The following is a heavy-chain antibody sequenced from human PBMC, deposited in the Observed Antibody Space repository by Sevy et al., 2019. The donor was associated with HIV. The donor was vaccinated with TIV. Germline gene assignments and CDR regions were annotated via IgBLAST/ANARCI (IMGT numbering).Heavy chain of an antibody. CDR2: ISWNSVTI. CDR3: AKGRGGGTYYFDY. V-gene: IGHV3-9*01. D-gene: IGHD3-16*01. CDR1: GFSFDEYA. J-gene: IGHJ4*02. Sequence: GGSLRLSCAASGFSFDEYAMNWVRQGPGKGLEWVSGISWNSVTIDYANSVKGRFTISRDNAKNSLYLQMNSLRAEDTALYYCAKGRGGGTYYFDYWGQGTLVTVS.